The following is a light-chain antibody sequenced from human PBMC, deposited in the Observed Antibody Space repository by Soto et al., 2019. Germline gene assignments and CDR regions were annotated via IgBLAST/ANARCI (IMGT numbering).Light chain of an antibody. CDR3: QQSYSTPPWT. J-gene: IGKJ1*01. CDR1: RSISTY. Sequence: ETVLTQSLATLSLSPGERATLSCRASRSISTYLAWYQQKPGQAPRLLIYEALNRATGIPARFSGSGSGTDFTLTISSLEPEDFATYYCQQSYSTPPWTFGQGTKVEIK. V-gene: IGKV3-11*01. CDR2: EAL.